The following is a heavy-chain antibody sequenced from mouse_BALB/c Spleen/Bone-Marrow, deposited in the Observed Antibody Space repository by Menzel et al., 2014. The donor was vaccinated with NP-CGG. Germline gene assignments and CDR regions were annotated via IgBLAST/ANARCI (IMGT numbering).Heavy chain of an antibody. CDR2: IYPGDGDT. CDR3: ARSGGYDGFSY. D-gene: IGHD2-2*01. CDR1: GYTFTSYW. Sequence: QVQLQQSGAELARPGASVKLSCKASGYTFTSYWMQWVKQRPGQGLEWIGAIYPGDGDTRYTQKFKGKATLTADKSSSTAYMQLSSLTSEDSAVYYCARSGGYDGFSYWGQGTTLTVSS. J-gene: IGHJ2*01. V-gene: IGHV1-87*01.